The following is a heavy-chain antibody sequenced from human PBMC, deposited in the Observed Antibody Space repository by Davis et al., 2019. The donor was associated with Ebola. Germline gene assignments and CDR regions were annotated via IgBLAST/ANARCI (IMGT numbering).Heavy chain of an antibody. CDR1: GDSVSSGG. CDR3: TRGWLRGGMDV. Sequence: HSQTLSLTCAISGDSVSSGGWNWIRPSPSRGLEWLGRTYYSSKWYNDYAVSVKSRITINPDTSRNQFSLQVNSVTPDDTAVYYCTRGWLRGGMDVWGKGTMVTVSS. D-gene: IGHD5-12*01. V-gene: IGHV6-1*01. CDR2: TYYSSKWYN. J-gene: IGHJ6*04.